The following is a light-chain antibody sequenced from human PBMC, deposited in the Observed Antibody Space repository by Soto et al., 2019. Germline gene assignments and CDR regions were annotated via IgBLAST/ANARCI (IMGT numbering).Light chain of an antibody. CDR1: QSISTY. CDR3: QQSSRTPRA. CDR2: AAS. Sequence: DIQMTQSPSALSASVGDRVTITCRASQSISTYLNWYQQKPGKAPKLLIYAASSLQSGVPSRFSGSGSGTDFTLTISSLQPEDFATYYCQQSSRTPRAFGQGTKVDI. J-gene: IGKJ1*01. V-gene: IGKV1-39*01.